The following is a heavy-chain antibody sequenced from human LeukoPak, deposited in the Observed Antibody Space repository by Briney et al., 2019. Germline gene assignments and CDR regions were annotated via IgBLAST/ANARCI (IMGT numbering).Heavy chain of an antibody. CDR2: INNSGST. J-gene: IGHJ4*02. CDR1: GGSFSGYY. V-gene: IGHV4-34*01. D-gene: IGHD3-10*01. Sequence: SETLSLTCAVYGGSFSGYYWSWIRQPPGKGLEWIGEINNSGSTNYNPSLKSRVTISVDTSKNQFSLKLSSVTAADTAVYYCARRSYYGSGRLGYWGQGTLVTVSS. CDR3: ARRSYYGSGRLGY.